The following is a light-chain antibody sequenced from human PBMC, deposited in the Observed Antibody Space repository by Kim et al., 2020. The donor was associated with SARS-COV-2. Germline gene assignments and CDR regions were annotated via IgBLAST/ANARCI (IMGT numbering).Light chain of an antibody. J-gene: IGKJ1*01. CDR2: DAS. CDR3: QERSKWT. V-gene: IGKV3-11*01. CDR1: ETVRY. Sequence: EIVLTQSPATLSLSPGERATLSCRASETVRYLAWYQQKPGQAPRLLIYDASNRATGIPDRFSGSGSGTDFTLTISSLESEDFAVYYCQERSKWTFGQGTKVDIK.